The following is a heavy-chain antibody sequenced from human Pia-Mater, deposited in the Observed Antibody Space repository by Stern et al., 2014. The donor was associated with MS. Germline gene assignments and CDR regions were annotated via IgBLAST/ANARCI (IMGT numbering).Heavy chain of an antibody. D-gene: IGHD4-11*01. CDR2: VYYSGIT. V-gene: IGHV4-39*02. CDR3: ARGVTAVTNYVPNWCFDL. Sequence: QVQLQKSGPGLVKPSETLSLTCTVSGASITNRDYWGWIRQPPGKGLEWIGSVYYSGITYYRPSLKSRAAISIETSRNQFFLGLTSVTATDTAVYFCARGVTAVTNYVPNWCFDLWGRGTLVTVSS. J-gene: IGHJ2*01. CDR1: GASITNRDY.